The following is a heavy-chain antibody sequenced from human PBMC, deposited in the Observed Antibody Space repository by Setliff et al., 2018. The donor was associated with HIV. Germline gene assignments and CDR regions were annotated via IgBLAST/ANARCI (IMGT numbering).Heavy chain of an antibody. J-gene: IGHJ6*03. Sequence: PSETLSLTCTVSGGSISSYYWSWIRQPPGKGLEWIGYIYYSGSTNYNPSLKSRVTISVDTSKNQFSLKLSSVTAADTAVYYCARGGYDYVWGSYRYPYYYYLDVWGRGATVTVSS. D-gene: IGHD3-16*02. CDR2: IYYSGST. CDR1: GGSISSYY. CDR3: ARGGYDYVWGSYRYPYYYYLDV. V-gene: IGHV4-59*01.